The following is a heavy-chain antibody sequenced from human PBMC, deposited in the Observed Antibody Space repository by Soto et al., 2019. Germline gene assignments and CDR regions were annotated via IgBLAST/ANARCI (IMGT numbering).Heavy chain of an antibody. CDR2: INHSGST. D-gene: IGHD3-10*01. V-gene: IGHV4-34*01. CDR1: GGSFSGYY. Sequence: QVQLQQWGAGLLKPSETLSLTCAVYGGSFSGYYWSWIRQPPGKGLEWVGEINHSGSTNYNPSLRSRVTISVDTSKNQCSLKLSSVTAADTAVYYGARGSLITMVRRINWFDPWGQGTLVTVSS. CDR3: ARGSLITMVRRINWFDP. J-gene: IGHJ5*02.